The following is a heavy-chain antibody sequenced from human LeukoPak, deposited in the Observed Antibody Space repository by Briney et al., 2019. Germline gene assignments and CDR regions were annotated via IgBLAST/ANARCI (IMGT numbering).Heavy chain of an antibody. CDR3: ARERGYGGFH. D-gene: IGHD5-12*01. J-gene: IGHJ4*02. Sequence: GGSLRLSCAASGFTLNTYWMPWVRQTTGKGLVWVSRMNDDGSDTTYADSVRGRFTISRDNAKNTLYLQMNRLRAEDTAVYYCARERGYGGFHWGKGTLVTVSS. CDR2: MNDDGSDT. CDR1: GFTLNTYW. V-gene: IGHV3-74*01.